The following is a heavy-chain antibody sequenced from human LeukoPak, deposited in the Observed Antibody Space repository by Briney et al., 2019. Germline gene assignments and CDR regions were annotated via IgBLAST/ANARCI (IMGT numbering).Heavy chain of an antibody. V-gene: IGHV4-38-2*01. D-gene: IGHD3-22*01. CDR2: IYHSGST. CDR1: GYSISSGYY. Sequence: KPSETLSLTCAVSGYSISSGYYWGWIRPPPGKGLEWIGSIYHSGSTYYNPSLKSRVTISVDTSKNQFSLKLSSVTAADTAVYCCAKEGSGYYPFIDYWGQGTLVTVSS. CDR3: AKEGSGYYPFIDY. J-gene: IGHJ4*02.